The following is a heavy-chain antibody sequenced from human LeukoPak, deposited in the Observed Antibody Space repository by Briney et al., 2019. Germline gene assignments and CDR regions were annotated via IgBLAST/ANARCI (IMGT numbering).Heavy chain of an antibody. J-gene: IGHJ6*02. CDR2: IYTSGST. V-gene: IGHV4-4*07. D-gene: IGHD4-11*01. Sequence: SETLSLTCTVSGGSISSYYWSWIRQPAGKGLEWIGRIYTSGSTNYNPSLKSRVTMSVDTSKNQFSLKLSSVTAADTAVYYCAREGVTAVTFYYYYYGMDVWGQGTTVTVSS. CDR3: AREGVTAVTFYYYYYGMDV. CDR1: GGSISSYY.